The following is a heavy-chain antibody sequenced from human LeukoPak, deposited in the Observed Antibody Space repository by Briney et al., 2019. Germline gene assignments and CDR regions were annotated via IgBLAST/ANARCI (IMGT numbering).Heavy chain of an antibody. J-gene: IGHJ2*01. CDR2: INHSGST. V-gene: IGHV4-34*01. CDR3: ASSVDTAVVTSWYFDL. Sequence: SETLSLTCTVSGGSISGYYWNWIRQPPGKGLEWIGEINHSGSTNYNPSLKSRVTISVDTSKNQFSLKLSSVTAADTAVYYCASSVDTAVVTSWYFDLWGRGTLVTVSS. D-gene: IGHD5-18*01. CDR1: GGSISGYY.